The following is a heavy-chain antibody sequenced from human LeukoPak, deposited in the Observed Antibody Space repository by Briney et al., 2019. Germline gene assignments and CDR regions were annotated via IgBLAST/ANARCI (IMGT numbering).Heavy chain of an antibody. CDR3: AIPGGSSRDFDY. J-gene: IGHJ4*02. Sequence: ASVKVSCKASGYTFTRYYMHWVRQAPGQGLEWVGIISPSGGSTIYAQKFQGRVTMTEDTSTDTAYMELSSLRSEDTAVYYCAIPGGSSRDFDYWGQGTLVTVSS. CDR2: ISPSGGST. V-gene: IGHV1-46*01. CDR1: GYTFTRYY. D-gene: IGHD6-13*01.